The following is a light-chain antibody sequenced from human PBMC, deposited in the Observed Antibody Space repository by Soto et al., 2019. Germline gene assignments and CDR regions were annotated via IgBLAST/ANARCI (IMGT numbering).Light chain of an antibody. Sequence: EIVLTQSPDTLSLSPGQRATLSCRASQSVSSSSLAWYQQRPGQPPSLLIYGVSTRATGTPDRFSGSGSGTNVTLTISRLEPEDFAVYFCQQYGSTPLYTFGQGTKVEI. CDR3: QQYGSTPLYT. J-gene: IGKJ2*01. CDR2: GVS. V-gene: IGKV3-20*01. CDR1: QSVSSSS.